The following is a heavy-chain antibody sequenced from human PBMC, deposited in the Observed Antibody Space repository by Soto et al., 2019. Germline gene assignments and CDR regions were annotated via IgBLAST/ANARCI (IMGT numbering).Heavy chain of an antibody. V-gene: IGHV1-18*01. CDR2: ISAYNGNT. J-gene: IGHJ6*02. CDR3: ARDSGQQDYYFYGMDV. CDR1: GYTFTSYG. D-gene: IGHD6-13*01. Sequence: GASVKVSCKASGYTFTSYGISWVRQAPGQGLEWMGWISAYNGNTNYAQKLQGRVTMTTDTSTSTAYMELRSLRSDDTAVYYCARDSGQQDYYFYGMDVWGPGTTVTVSS.